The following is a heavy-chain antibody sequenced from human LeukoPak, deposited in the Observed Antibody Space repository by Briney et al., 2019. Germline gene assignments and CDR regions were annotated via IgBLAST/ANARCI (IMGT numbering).Heavy chain of an antibody. CDR3: ARGDNTPYYYYGMDV. CDR2: ISVYNGNT. Sequence: ASVKVSCKASGYTFTSYGISWVRQAPGQGLEWMGWISVYNGNTNYAQKLQGRVTMTTDTSTSTAYMELRSLRSDDTAVYYCARGDNTPYYYYGMDVWGQGTTVTVSS. D-gene: IGHD3-16*01. V-gene: IGHV1-18*01. J-gene: IGHJ6*02. CDR1: GYTFTSYG.